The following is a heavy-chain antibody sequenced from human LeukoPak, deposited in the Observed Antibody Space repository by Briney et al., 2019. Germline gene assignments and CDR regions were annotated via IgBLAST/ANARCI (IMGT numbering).Heavy chain of an antibody. CDR1: GGSISSSSYY. V-gene: IGHV4-39*07. CDR3: ARVFKAATRSALFDY. CDR2: IYYSGST. Sequence: SETLSLTCTVSGGSISSSSYYWGWIRQPPGKGLEWIGSIYYSGSTYYNPSLKSRVTISVDTSKNQFSLKLSSVTAADTAVYYCARVFKAATRSALFDYWGQGTLVTVSS. D-gene: IGHD6-13*01. J-gene: IGHJ4*02.